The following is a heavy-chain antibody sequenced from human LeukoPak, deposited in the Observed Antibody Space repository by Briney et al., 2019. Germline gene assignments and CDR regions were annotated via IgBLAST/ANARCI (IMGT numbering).Heavy chain of an antibody. V-gene: IGHV3-30-3*01. CDR1: GFTFSSYA. CDR2: ISYDGSNK. CDR3: ARGYLSAAFDI. Sequence: PGRSLRLSCAASGFTFSSYAMHWVRQAPGKGLEWVAVISYDGSNKYYADSMKGRFTISRDNSKNTLYLQMNSLRAEDTAVYYCARGYLSAAFDIWGQGTMVTVSS. J-gene: IGHJ3*02. D-gene: IGHD2-2*02.